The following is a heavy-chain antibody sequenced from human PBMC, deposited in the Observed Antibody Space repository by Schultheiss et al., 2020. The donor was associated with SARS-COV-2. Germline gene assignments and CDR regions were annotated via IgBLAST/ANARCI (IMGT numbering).Heavy chain of an antibody. D-gene: IGHD3-10*01. CDR2: IIPIFGTA. CDR1: GYTFTSYG. Sequence: ASVKVSCKASGYTFTSYGISWVRQAPGQGLEWMGRIIPIFGTANYAQKFQGRVTMTTDTSTSTAYMELRSLRSDDTAVYYCAREETPGSGMDVWGQGTTVTVSS. V-gene: IGHV1-18*01. CDR3: AREETPGSGMDV. J-gene: IGHJ6*02.